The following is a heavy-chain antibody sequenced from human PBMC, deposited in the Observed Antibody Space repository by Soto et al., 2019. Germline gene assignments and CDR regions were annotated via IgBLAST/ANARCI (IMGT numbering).Heavy chain of an antibody. V-gene: IGHV4-59*01. D-gene: IGHD2-15*01. Sequence: PSEPLFLTCTFSGASISTYYGSWIRQPPKKGLEWIGYISYSGSTNYNPSLKSRVTISFDASKNEISLQVRSATAADAAVYYCARDLKEYCSDGKCNWFDPWGQGTLVTVSS. CDR3: ARDLKEYCSDGKCNWFDP. J-gene: IGHJ5*02. CDR1: GASISTYY. CDR2: ISYSGST.